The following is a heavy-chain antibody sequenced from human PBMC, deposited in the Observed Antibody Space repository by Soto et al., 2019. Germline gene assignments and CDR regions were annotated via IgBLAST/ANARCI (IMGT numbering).Heavy chain of an antibody. V-gene: IGHV4-39*01. D-gene: IGHD2-15*01. CDR3: ARGVVVVAATRNEIDY. CDR2: IYYSGST. Sequence: PSETLSLTCTVSGCSISSSSYYWGWIRQPPGKGLEWIGSIYYSGSTYYNPSLKSRVTISVDTSKNQFSLKLSSVTAADTAVYYCARGVVVVAATRNEIDYWGQGTLVTVSS. CDR1: GCSISSSSYY. J-gene: IGHJ4*02.